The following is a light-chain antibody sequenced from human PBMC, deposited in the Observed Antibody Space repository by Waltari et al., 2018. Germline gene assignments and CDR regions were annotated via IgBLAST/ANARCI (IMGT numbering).Light chain of an antibody. CDR3: QHYNSFSALFT. CDR1: QSISRW. CDR2: KAS. V-gene: IGKV1-5*03. Sequence: DIQMTQSPSTVSASVGDRVTITCRASQSISRWLAWYQQKPGKAPNRLIHKASSLQSGVPSRFSGSGSGTEFTLNLTSLQPDYFATYYCQHYNSFSALFTFGPGTQVDIK. J-gene: IGKJ3*01.